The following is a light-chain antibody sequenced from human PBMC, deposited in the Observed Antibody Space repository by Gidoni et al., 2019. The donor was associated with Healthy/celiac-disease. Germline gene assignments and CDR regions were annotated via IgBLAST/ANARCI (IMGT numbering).Light chain of an antibody. CDR2: HDS. Sequence: SYELTKPPSVSVSPGQTAIITCSGDKLGDKYACLYQQKPGQSPVLVIYHDSKRPSGIPERFSGSNSGNTATLTISGTQAMDEAYYYCQAWDSSTKWLFGGGTKLTVL. J-gene: IGLJ3*02. CDR3: QAWDSSTKWL. V-gene: IGLV3-1*01. CDR1: KLGDKY.